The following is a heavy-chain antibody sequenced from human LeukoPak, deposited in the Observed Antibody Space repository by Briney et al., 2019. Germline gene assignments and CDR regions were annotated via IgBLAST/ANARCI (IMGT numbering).Heavy chain of an antibody. D-gene: IGHD6-13*01. J-gene: IGHJ4*02. CDR1: GGSISSYY. CDR3: ARGEQQLSTIDY. CDR2: ISSSGSTI. Sequence: LSLTCTVSGGSISSYYWSWIRQAPGKGLEWVSYISSSGSTIYYADSVKGRFTISRDNAKNSLYLQMNSLRAEDTAVYYCARGEQQLSTIDYWGQGTLVTVSS. V-gene: IGHV3-11*04.